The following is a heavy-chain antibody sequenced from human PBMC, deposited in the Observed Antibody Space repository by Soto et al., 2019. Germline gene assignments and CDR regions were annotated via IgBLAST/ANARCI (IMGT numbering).Heavy chain of an antibody. CDR1: GGSISSYY. CDR2: IYYSGST. D-gene: IGHD2-2*01. J-gene: IGHJ4*02. Sequence: QVQLQESGPGLVKPSETLSLTCTVSGGSISSYYWSWIRQPPGKGLEWIGYIYYSGSTNYNPSLKSRVTISVDTSKNQFSLKLSSVTAAVTAVYYCARRYGSTFDYCGQGTLVTVSS. CDR3: ARRYGSTFDY. V-gene: IGHV4-59*08.